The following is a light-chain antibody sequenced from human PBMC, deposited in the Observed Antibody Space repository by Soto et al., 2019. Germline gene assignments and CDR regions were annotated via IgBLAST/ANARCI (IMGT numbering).Light chain of an antibody. CDR3: QQYGGSPRT. Sequence: EIVLSQCPDTLSLSPGERATLSCRASHTVTSNYLAWYQQKPGQAPRLLIYGASSRATDIPDRFSGSGSGTDFTLTISRLETEDFAVYYCQQYGGSPRTFGQGTKVEIK. CDR2: GAS. J-gene: IGKJ1*01. CDR1: HTVTSNY. V-gene: IGKV3-20*01.